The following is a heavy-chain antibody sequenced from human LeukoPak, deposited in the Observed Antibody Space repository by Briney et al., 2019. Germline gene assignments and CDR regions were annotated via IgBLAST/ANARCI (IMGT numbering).Heavy chain of an antibody. V-gene: IGHV3-30*04. CDR1: GFTFSSYG. CDR2: ISNDGRKT. CDR3: ARDLVYGDSFDY. Sequence: GGSLRLSCAASGFTFSSYGIHWVRQAPGKGLEWVTVISNDGRKTYYADSVKGRFTISRDKSKNTLYLPMNSLRAEDTAVYDCARDLVYGDSFDYWGQGTLVTVSS. D-gene: IGHD3-10*01. J-gene: IGHJ4*02.